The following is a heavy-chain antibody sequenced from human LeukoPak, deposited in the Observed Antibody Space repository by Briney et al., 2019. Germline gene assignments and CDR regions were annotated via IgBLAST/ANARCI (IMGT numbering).Heavy chain of an antibody. CDR1: GFTFSIYL. CDR2: INSDGSTT. V-gene: IGHV3-74*01. D-gene: IGHD2-2*01. Sequence: GGSLRLSCAAPGFTFSIYLLYWVPQAPGKRLVWVSRINSDGSTTNYADCVSGRFNISRDNAKKTLYLQMNSLRAEETAEYYCTKDEDSTSYYFDYWGDGTQVTVSS. CDR3: TKDEDSTSYYFDY. J-gene: IGHJ4*01.